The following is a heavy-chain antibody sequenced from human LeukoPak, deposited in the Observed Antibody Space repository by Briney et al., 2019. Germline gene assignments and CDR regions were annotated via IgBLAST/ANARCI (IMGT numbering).Heavy chain of an antibody. CDR2: ISGSGGST. J-gene: IGHJ4*02. CDR1: GFTFSSYA. D-gene: IGHD3-22*01. Sequence: PGGSLRLSCAASGFTFSSYAMSWVRQAPGKGLEWVSAISGSGGSTYYADSVKGRFTISRDNSKNTLYLQMNSLRAEDTAVYYCASDAYSYDGSAYGQFDYWGQGTLVTVSS. CDR3: ASDAYSYDGSAYGQFDY. V-gene: IGHV3-23*01.